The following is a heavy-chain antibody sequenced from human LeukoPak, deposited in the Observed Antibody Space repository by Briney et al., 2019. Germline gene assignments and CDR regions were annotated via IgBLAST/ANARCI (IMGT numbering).Heavy chain of an antibody. J-gene: IGHJ4*02. V-gene: IGHV4-4*07. Sequence: PSETLSLTCTVSGGSISSYYWSWIRQPAGKGLEWIGRIYTSGSTNYNPSLKSRVTTSVDTSKNQFSLKLSSVTAADTAVYYCARGGRQVGAAAGNTFDYWGQGTLVTVSS. D-gene: IGHD6-13*01. CDR2: IYTSGST. CDR3: ARGGRQVGAAAGNTFDY. CDR1: GGSISSYY.